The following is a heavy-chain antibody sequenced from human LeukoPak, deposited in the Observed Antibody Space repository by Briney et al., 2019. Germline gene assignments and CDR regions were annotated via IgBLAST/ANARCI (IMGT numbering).Heavy chain of an antibody. CDR3: ARDGHAYGRGSPHY. CDR2: ISSRGSTK. Sequence: GGSLRLSCAASGFTFSDYYMSWIRQAPGKGLEWVSYISSRGSTKYYADSVKGRFSISRDNAKNSYLQMNSLRAEDTAVYYCARDGHAYGRGSPHYWGQGTLVTASS. CDR1: GFTFSDYY. V-gene: IGHV3-11*01. D-gene: IGHD3-10*01. J-gene: IGHJ4*02.